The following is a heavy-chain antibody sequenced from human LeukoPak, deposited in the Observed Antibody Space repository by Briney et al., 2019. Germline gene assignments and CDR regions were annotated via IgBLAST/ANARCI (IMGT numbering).Heavy chain of an antibody. Sequence: SETLSLTCTVSGGSISSYYWSWIRQPLGKGLEWIGYIYYSGSTNYNPSLKSRVTISVDTSKNQFSLKLSSVTAADTAVYYRTRGGEWELLCWGQGTLVTVSS. D-gene: IGHD1-26*01. CDR2: IYYSGST. J-gene: IGHJ4*02. V-gene: IGHV4-59*01. CDR3: TRGGEWELLC. CDR1: GGSISSYY.